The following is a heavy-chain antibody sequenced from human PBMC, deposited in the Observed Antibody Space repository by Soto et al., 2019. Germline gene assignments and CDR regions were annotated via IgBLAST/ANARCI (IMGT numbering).Heavy chain of an antibody. CDR1: GFTFSNYA. V-gene: IGHV3-30*04. J-gene: IGHJ6*02. CDR2: ISYDGRDK. D-gene: IGHD2-2*01. CDR3: AREGISTTYGMDV. Sequence: QVQLVESGGGVVQPGRSLRLSCAASGFTFSNYAMHWVRQAPGKGLEWVAVISYDGRDKKYADSVKGRFTISRDNSKNTLYLQMNSLRAEDTAVYYCAREGISTTYGMDVWGQGTTVTVSS.